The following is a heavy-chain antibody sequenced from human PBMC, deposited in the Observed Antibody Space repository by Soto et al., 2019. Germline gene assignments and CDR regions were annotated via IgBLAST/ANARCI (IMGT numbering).Heavy chain of an antibody. J-gene: IGHJ4*02. CDR3: TTMGRYIDWAFDQ. CDR2: IKTKSEGVTT. CDR1: GFTFINAW. D-gene: IGHD3-9*01. Sequence: EVQLVESGGGLAKPGGSLRLSCAASGFTFINAWMSWVRQAPGKGLEWLGRIKTKSEGVTTDYAAPVKGRFTVSRDDSRNTLFLQMNSLKPEDTAVYYCTTMGRYIDWAFDQWGQGTLVTVSS. V-gene: IGHV3-15*01.